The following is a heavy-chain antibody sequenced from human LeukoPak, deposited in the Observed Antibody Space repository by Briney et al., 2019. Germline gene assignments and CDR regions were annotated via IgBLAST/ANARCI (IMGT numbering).Heavy chain of an antibody. CDR2: ISSRGGAI. CDR3: ASGYSDGGDS. Sequence: GGSLRLSCVASRFTFSSYEMHRVRQAPGKGLEWGSCISSRGGAIYYADSVRGRFTISRDNAQNSLCLQMNSLRAEDTAAYYCASGYSDGGDSWGEGTLVTVSS. V-gene: IGHV3-48*03. CDR1: RFTFSSYE. D-gene: IGHD5-12*01. J-gene: IGHJ4*02.